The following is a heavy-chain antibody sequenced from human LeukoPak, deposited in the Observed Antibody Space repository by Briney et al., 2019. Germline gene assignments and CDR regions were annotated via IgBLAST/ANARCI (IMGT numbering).Heavy chain of an antibody. J-gene: IGHJ3*02. D-gene: IGHD1-26*01. V-gene: IGHV4-39*07. CDR3: AREMLGAIGFDI. Sequence: SETLSLTCTVSGGSISSGSYYWGWIRQPPGKGLECIGSIYHSGSTYYNPSLKSRVTISLDTSKNQFSLKLSSVTAADTAMYYCAREMLGAIGFDIWGQGTMVTVSS. CDR1: GGSISSGSYY. CDR2: IYHSGST.